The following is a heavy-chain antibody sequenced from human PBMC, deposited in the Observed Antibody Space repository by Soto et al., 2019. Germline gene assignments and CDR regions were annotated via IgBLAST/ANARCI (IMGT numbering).Heavy chain of an antibody. CDR1: GFTVSSNY. D-gene: IGHD6-13*01. Sequence: EVQLVESGGGLVQPGGSLRLSCAASGFTVSSNYMSWVRQAPGKGLEWVSVIYSGGSTYYADSVKGRFTISRYNSENTLYLQMNSLSAEDTAVYYCARLLSSSWYVDYWGQGTLVTVSS. CDR2: IYSGGST. CDR3: ARLLSSSWYVDY. J-gene: IGHJ4*02. V-gene: IGHV3-53*04.